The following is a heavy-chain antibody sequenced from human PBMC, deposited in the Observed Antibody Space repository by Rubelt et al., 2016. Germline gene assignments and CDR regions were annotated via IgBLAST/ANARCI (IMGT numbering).Heavy chain of an antibody. CDR1: GYSISSGYY. D-gene: IGHD3-10*01. Sequence: QVQLQESGPGLVKPSETLSLTCTVSGYSISSGYYWGWIRQPPGKGLEWIGTIYHSGSTNSNPSLESRVTISVDTSKNQLSRKLASWTAADTAVYYCARASRSRGQGGFDYWGQGTLVTVSS. V-gene: IGHV4-38-2*02. CDR2: IYHSGST. J-gene: IGHJ4*02. CDR3: ARASRSRGQGGFDY.